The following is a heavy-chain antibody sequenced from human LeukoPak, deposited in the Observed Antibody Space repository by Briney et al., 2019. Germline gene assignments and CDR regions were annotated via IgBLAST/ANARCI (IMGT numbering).Heavy chain of an antibody. CDR3: VRQFAS. V-gene: IGHV3-48*01. Sequence: GGSLRLSCAASGFTFSDHIMNWVRQLPGKRLEWVAYVSGSGSTVYYADSVKGRFTISRDNGKSSLYLQMNSLRVEDTALYYCVRQFASWGQGTLVAVSS. CDR2: VSGSGSTV. J-gene: IGHJ4*02. CDR1: GFTFSDHI.